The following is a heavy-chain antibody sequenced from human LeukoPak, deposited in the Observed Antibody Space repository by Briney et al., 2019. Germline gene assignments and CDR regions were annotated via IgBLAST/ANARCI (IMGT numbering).Heavy chain of an antibody. J-gene: IGHJ4*03. Sequence: AGSLPLSCAASGFTFRNAWMSWVRQAPGKGLEWVGRIRPETDGGTTDYAAPVKGRFTISRDHSTNTLYLQMDSLKTEDTAVYYCTILFAWYFDYWAQGTMVTVSS. CDR1: GFTFRNAW. D-gene: IGHD2-21*01. CDR2: IRPETDGGTT. CDR3: TILFAWYFDY. V-gene: IGHV3-15*01.